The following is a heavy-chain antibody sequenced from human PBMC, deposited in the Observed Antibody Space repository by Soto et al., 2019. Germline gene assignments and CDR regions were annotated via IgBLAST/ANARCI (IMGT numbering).Heavy chain of an antibody. CDR1: GFTFSSYA. D-gene: IGHD2-2*01. J-gene: IGHJ6*02. CDR3: AKDYPDGLVVVPAAPYGMDV. CDR2: ISGSGGST. V-gene: IGHV3-23*01. Sequence: PGGSLRLSCAASGFTFSSYAMSWVRQAPGKGLEWVSAISGSGGSTYYADSVKGRFTISRDNSKNTLYLQMNSLRAEDTAVYYCAKDYPDGLVVVPAAPYGMDVWGQGTTVTVSS.